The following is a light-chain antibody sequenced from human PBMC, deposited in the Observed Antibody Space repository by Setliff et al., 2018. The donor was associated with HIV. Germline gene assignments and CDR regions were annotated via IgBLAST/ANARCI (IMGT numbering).Light chain of an antibody. Sequence: HSALAQPASVSGSPGQSITISCTGTSSDVGSYNLVSWYQQHPGKAPKLIIYEGNKRPSGVSTRFSGSKSGNTASLTISGLQAEDEADYYCCSFAGSSTSVFGTGTKVTVL. CDR1: SSDVGSYNL. CDR3: CSFAGSSTSV. CDR2: EGN. J-gene: IGLJ1*01. V-gene: IGLV2-23*01.